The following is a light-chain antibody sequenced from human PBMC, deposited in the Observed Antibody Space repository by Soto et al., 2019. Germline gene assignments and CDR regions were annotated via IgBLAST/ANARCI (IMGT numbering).Light chain of an antibody. CDR3: SAWDDSLNGPV. V-gene: IGLV1-36*01. CDR1: SSNIGKNA. Sequence: QSVLTQPPSVSEAPRQRVTISCSGSSSNIGKNAVNWYQQLPGKTPKLLIYSDDLLPSGVSDRFSGSKSGTSGSLAINGLQSDDEADYYCSAWDDSLNGPVFGGGTKVTVL. J-gene: IGLJ3*02. CDR2: SDD.